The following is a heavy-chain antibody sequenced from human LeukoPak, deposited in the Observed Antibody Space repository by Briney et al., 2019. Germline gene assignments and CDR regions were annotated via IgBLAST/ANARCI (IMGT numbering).Heavy chain of an antibody. Sequence: GGSLRLSCAASGFTFSSYEMNWVRQAPGKGLEWVSYISTSGTTVYYADSVKGRFTISRDNAKNSLYLQMNSLSPEDTAVYYCAKKRGGYHSFDYWGQGTLVTVSS. CDR3: AKKRGGYHSFDY. CDR2: ISTSGTTV. V-gene: IGHV3-48*03. D-gene: IGHD3-22*01. J-gene: IGHJ4*02. CDR1: GFTFSSYE.